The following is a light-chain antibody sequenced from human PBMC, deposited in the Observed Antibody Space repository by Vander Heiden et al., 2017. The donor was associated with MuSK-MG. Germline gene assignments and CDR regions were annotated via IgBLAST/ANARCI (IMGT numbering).Light chain of an antibody. CDR3: SSYGGSNNVV. Sequence: QSAPTQPPSPPASPGQAATISCTGTSSNVGAYNFVHWYQQHPGKAPKLLIYEITKRPSGVPDRFSGSKSGNTASLAVSGLQAEDEADYYCSSYGGSNNVVFGGGTKLTVL. V-gene: IGLV2-8*01. CDR1: SSNVGAYNF. J-gene: IGLJ2*01. CDR2: EIT.